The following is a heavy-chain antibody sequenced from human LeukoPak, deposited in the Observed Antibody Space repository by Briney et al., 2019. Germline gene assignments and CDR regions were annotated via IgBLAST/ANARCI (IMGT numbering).Heavy chain of an antibody. CDR2: INPNRGDT. CDR1: GYTFTGYY. Sequence: ASVKVSCKASGYTFTGYYMHWGRQAPGQGDEGRGGINPNRGDTNYEQKLQGRVTITRDTSISTAYMELSWLRSGDTAVYYCARVGSSGWYVHPTLDYWGQGTLVTVSS. CDR3: ARVGSSGWYVHPTLDY. V-gene: IGHV1-2*02. J-gene: IGHJ4*02. D-gene: IGHD6-19*01.